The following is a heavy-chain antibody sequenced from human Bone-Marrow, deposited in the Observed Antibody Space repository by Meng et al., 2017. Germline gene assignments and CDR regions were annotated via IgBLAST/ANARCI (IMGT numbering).Heavy chain of an antibody. CDR2: INHSGST. CDR1: GGSFSGYY. CDR3: AGGRGVYAIRHCYYYGMDV. J-gene: IGHJ6*02. D-gene: IGHD2-8*01. Sequence: SETLSLTCAVYGGSFSGYYWSWIRQPPGKGLEWIGEINHSGSTNYNPSLKSRVTISVDTSKNQFSLKLSSVTAADTAVYYCAGGRGVYAIRHCYYYGMDVWGQGTTVTVSS. V-gene: IGHV4-34*01.